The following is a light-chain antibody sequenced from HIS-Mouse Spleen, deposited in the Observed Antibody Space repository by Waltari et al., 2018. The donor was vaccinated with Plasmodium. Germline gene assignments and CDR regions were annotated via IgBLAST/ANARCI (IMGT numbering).Light chain of an antibody. J-gene: IGLJ2*01. CDR1: KLGDKY. V-gene: IGLV3-1*01. CDR2: QDS. CDR3: QAWDSSTVG. Sequence: SYELTQPPSVSVSPGQTARITCSGDKLGDKYACWYQQKPGQSPVLVSYQDSKRPSGIPERFPGSNSGNTATLTIRGSQAMDEADYYCQAWDSSTVGFGGGTKLTVL.